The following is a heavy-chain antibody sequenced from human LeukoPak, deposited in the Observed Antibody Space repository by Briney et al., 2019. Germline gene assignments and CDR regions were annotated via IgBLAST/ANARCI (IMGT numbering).Heavy chain of an antibody. J-gene: IGHJ4*02. V-gene: IGHV3-30*04. CDR1: GFTFSSYA. D-gene: IGHD6-19*01. CDR2: ISYDGSNK. Sequence: PGGSLRLSCAASGFTFSSYAMHWVRQAPGKGLEWVAVISYDGSNKYYADSVKGRFTISRDNSKNTLHLQMNSLRAEDTAVYYCAREKYSSGWYGDYWGQGTLVTVSS. CDR3: AREKYSSGWYGDY.